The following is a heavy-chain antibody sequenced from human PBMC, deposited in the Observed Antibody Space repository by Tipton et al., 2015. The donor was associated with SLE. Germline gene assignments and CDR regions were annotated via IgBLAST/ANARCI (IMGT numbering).Heavy chain of an antibody. Sequence: TLSLTCAVSGYSIISGYFWGWIRQPPGRGLEWIGNIYHSGSTYYNPSLKSRVTISVDMSKNQFSLKLSSVTAADTAVYYCARREYYHFWSGPYYFDYWGQGTLVTVSS. CDR2: IYHSGST. V-gene: IGHV4-38-2*01. D-gene: IGHD3-3*01. CDR1: GYSIISGYF. J-gene: IGHJ4*02. CDR3: ARREYYHFWSGPYYFDY.